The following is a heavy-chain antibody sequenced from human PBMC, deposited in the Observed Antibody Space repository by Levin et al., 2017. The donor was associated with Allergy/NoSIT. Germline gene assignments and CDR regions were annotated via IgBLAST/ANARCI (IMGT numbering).Heavy chain of an antibody. V-gene: IGHV3-23*01. Sequence: GGSLRLSCAASGFTFTSYAMAWVRQAPGKGLEWVASITGSAATTYYADSVKGRFTISKDNPKNALVLQRNSLRPEDTAHYYCAKDRRFTVTADFDNWGHGTRVTVAS. CDR1: GFTFTSYA. D-gene: IGHD4-17*01. CDR3: AKDRRFTVTADFDN. CDR2: ITGSAATT. J-gene: IGHJ4*01.